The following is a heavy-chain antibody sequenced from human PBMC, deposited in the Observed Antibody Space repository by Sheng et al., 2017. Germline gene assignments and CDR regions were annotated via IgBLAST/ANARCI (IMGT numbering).Heavy chain of an antibody. J-gene: IGHJ6*02. CDR2: IYWDDDK. D-gene: IGHD2-15*01. CDR1: GFSLSTSGVG. V-gene: IGHV2-5*02. Sequence: QITLKESGPTLVKPTQTLTLTCTFSGFSLSTSGVGVGWIRQPPGKALEWLALIYWDDDKRYSPSLKSRLTITKDTSKNQVVLTMTNMDPVDTATYYCAHLGGYCSGGSCYYYYYGMDVWAKGPRSPSP. CDR3: AHLGGYCSGGSCYYYYYGMDV.